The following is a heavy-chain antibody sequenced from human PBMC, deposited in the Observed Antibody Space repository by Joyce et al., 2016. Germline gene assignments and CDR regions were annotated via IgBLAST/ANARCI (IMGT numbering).Heavy chain of an antibody. D-gene: IGHD3-22*01. CDR1: GDSVSSNSAA. CDR3: ARAGYYHTSGYYYPNFDY. Sequence: QVQLQQSGPGLVKPSQTLSLTCAISGDSVSSNSAAWNWIRQSPSRGLEWLGRTYYRSKGYNDYAVSVKSRITINPDTRKNQFSLQLNSVTPEDAAVYYCARAGYYHTSGYYYPNFDYWGPGTLVTVSS. CDR2: TYYRSKGYN. J-gene: IGHJ4*02. V-gene: IGHV6-1*01.